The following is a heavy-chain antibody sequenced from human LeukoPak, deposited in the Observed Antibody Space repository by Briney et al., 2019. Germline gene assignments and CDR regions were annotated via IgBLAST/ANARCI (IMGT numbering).Heavy chain of an antibody. CDR3: VRDMGYYDKV. Sequence: GGSLRLSRAASGFTFSTSWMHWVRQAPGKGLVWVSRINSDGKSTNYADSVKGRFTISRDNAKNTLYLQMNSLRTEDTAVYYCVRDMGYYDKVWGQGTLVTVSS. CDR2: INSDGKST. CDR1: GFTFSTSW. D-gene: IGHD3-22*01. J-gene: IGHJ4*02. V-gene: IGHV3-74*01.